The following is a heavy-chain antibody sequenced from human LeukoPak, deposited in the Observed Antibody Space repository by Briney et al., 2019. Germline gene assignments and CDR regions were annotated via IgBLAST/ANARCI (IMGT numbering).Heavy chain of an antibody. CDR2: INTNSGGT. J-gene: IGHJ5*02. D-gene: IGHD1-14*01. CDR1: GYTFTTYA. CDR3: ARVSSPLQYNWFDP. V-gene: IGHV1-2*02. Sequence: ASVKVSCKASGYTFTTYAMNWVRQAPGQGLELMGWINTNSGGTNYAQKFQGRVTMTRDTSISSVYMELSRLRSDDTAVYYCARVSSPLQYNWFDPWGQGTLVTVSS.